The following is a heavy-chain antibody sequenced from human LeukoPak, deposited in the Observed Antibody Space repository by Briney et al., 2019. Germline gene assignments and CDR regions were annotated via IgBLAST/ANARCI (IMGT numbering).Heavy chain of an antibody. Sequence: GGSLRLSCVASGFTFRSYWMSWVRQAPGKGLEWVAYMKPDGGEEYYLDSVKGRFTISRDNSKNTLYLQMNSLRAEDTAVYYCARVTAVAGTSVGVDAWGQGILVTVS. CDR2: MKPDGGEE. D-gene: IGHD6-19*01. CDR3: ARVTAVAGTSVGVDA. CDR1: GFTFRSYW. V-gene: IGHV3-7*01. J-gene: IGHJ4*02.